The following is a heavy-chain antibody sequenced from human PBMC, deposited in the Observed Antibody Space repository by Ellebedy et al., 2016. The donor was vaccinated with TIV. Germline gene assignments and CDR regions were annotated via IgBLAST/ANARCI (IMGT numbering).Heavy chain of an antibody. CDR3: AIGGAVAGIDY. J-gene: IGHJ4*02. CDR2: ISPYNGNT. D-gene: IGHD6-19*01. Sequence: ASVKVSXXASGYTFTNYGINWVRQAPGQGLEWMGWISPYNGNTNYAQKFQGRVTMTSDTSTTTAYMELSGLRSEDTAVYYCAIGGAVAGIDYWGQGTLVIVSS. CDR1: GYTFTNYG. V-gene: IGHV1-18*01.